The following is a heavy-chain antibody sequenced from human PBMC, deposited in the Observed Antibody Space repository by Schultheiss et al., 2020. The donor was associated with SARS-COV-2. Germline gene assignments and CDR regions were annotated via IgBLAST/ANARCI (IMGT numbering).Heavy chain of an antibody. CDR1: GYTFTGYY. CDR3: ARNQWELRPLDY. J-gene: IGHJ4*02. CDR2: ISAYNGNT. D-gene: IGHD1-26*01. V-gene: IGHV1-18*04. Sequence: GESLKISCKASGYTFTGYYMHWVRQAPGQGLEWMGWISAYNGNTNYAQKFQGRITMTTDTSTSTAYMELGSLRSDDTAVYYCARNQWELRPLDYWGQGTLVTVSS.